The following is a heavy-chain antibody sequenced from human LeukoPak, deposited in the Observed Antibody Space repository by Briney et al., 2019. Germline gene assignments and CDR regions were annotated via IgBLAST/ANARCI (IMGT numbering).Heavy chain of an antibody. J-gene: IGHJ4*02. V-gene: IGHV3-23*01. Sequence: GGSLRLSCAASGFTFNSYAMTWVRQAPGKGLEWVSLISDSGGRIYYADSVKGRFTISRDNSKSTLFLQMISLRVEDTAVYYCAKVGGSSGWFLDYYFDYWGQGTLVTVSS. D-gene: IGHD6-19*01. CDR1: GFTFNSYA. CDR2: ISDSGGRI. CDR3: AKVGGSSGWFLDYYFDY.